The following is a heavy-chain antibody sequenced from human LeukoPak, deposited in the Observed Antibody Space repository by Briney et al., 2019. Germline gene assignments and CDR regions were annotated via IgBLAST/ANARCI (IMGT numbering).Heavy chain of an antibody. V-gene: IGHV3-30*04. CDR1: RFTSSTYA. Sequence: GRSLRLSCEVSRFTSSTYAMHWVRQTPGKGLEWVALISYDGNNKYYADSVKGRFTISRDNSKNTLYLQMNSLRAEDTAAYYCAKVFPYYGYNELDYWGQGTLVTVSS. CDR2: ISYDGNNK. CDR3: AKVFPYYGYNELDY. D-gene: IGHD5-24*01. J-gene: IGHJ4*02.